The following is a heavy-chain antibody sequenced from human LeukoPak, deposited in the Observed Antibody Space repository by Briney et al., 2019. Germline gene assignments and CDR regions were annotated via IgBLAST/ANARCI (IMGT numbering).Heavy chain of an antibody. CDR3: ARTSSSGLVGGYYFDY. J-gene: IGHJ4*02. D-gene: IGHD6-19*01. V-gene: IGHV4-39*07. CDR1: GGSISSSSYY. Sequence: SETLSLTCTVSGGSISSSSYYWGWIRQPPGKGLEWIGSIYYSGSTYYNPSLKSRVTISVDTSKNQFSLKLSSVTAAGTAVYYCARTSSSGLVGGYYFDYWGQGTLVTVSS. CDR2: IYYSGST.